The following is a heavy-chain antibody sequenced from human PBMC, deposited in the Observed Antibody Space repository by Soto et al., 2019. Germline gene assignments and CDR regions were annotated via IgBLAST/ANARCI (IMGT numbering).Heavy chain of an antibody. J-gene: IGHJ6*02. V-gene: IGHV3-23*01. D-gene: IGHD3-3*01. CDR3: AKYDFWSGYRAS. Sequence: PXGSLELSCAASGFTFSSYAMSWVRQAPGKGLEWVSAISGSGGSTYYADSVKGRFTISRDNSKNTLYLQMNSLRAEDTAVYYCAKYDFWSGYRASWGQGTTVTVSS. CDR1: GFTFSSYA. CDR2: ISGSGGST.